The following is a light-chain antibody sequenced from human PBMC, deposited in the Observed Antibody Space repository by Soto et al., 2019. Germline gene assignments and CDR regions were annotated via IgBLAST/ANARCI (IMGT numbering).Light chain of an antibody. V-gene: IGKV3D-15*01. J-gene: IGKJ1*01. Sequence: EIVLTQSPATLSSFPGDRVTLSCRASQYINTRLAWYQHRPGQAPRLLIYQTSIRAAGIPARFSASGSGTDFTLTISSLQSEDLAVYYCQQYNNWPPTWTFGQGTKVDIK. CDR1: QYINTR. CDR2: QTS. CDR3: QQYNNWPPTWT.